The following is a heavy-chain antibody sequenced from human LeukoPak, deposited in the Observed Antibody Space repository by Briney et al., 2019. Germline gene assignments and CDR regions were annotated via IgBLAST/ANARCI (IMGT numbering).Heavy chain of an antibody. V-gene: IGHV1-2*02. CDR3: ARDTHNGYEFHDWFDP. D-gene: IGHD5-12*01. J-gene: IGHJ5*02. Sequence: ASVKVSCKASGYTFTYYYIHWVRQAPGQGLEWMGWINPNSGGTKYAQKFQGRGTMTTDTSISTAYMEMSRLTSDDTAVYYCARDTHNGYEFHDWFDPWGQGALVTVSS. CDR2: INPNSGGT. CDR1: GYTFTYYY.